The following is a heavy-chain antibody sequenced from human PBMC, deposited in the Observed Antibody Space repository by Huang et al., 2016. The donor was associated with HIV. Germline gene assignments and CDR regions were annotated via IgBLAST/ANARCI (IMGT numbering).Heavy chain of an antibody. CDR2: VYQSGST. CDR1: GDFISSTNYY. Sequence: QLQLQESGPGQVKPSETLSLTCTVSGDFISSTNYYWGWIRQSPGKGLGWVGGVYQSGSTNYTPSLKSRVTLSVDTSRNQLSLRLNSVTAADTAVYYCASQHIGAAATWFWGRGTQVAVSS. CDR3: ASQHIGAAATWF. D-gene: IGHD6-13*01. V-gene: IGHV4-39*01. J-gene: IGHJ4*02.